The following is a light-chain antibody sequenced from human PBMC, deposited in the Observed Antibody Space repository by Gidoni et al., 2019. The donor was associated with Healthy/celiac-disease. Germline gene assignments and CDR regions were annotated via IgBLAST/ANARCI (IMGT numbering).Light chain of an antibody. Sequence: DIQMTQSTSSLSASVGDRVTITCQASQDISNYLNWYQQKPGKAPKLLIYDASKLETGVPSRFSGSGSGTDFTFTISSLQPEDIATYYCQQYDNLPITFGQGTRLEIK. CDR2: DAS. CDR1: QDISNY. V-gene: IGKV1-33*01. J-gene: IGKJ5*01. CDR3: QQYDNLPIT.